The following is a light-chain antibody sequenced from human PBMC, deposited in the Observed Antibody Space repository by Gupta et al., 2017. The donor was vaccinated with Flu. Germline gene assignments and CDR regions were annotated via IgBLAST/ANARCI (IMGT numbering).Light chain of an antibody. CDR1: QYISSW. J-gene: IGKJ4*01. Sequence: PSTLSTAVGDRVTLTCRASQYISSWLAWYQHKPGKAPKLLIYEASRLASGVPSRFSGSGSGTEFTLTISSLRPDDIATYYCQQYDSYLLTFGGGTKVQIK. V-gene: IGKV1-5*03. CDR3: QQYDSYLLT. CDR2: EAS.